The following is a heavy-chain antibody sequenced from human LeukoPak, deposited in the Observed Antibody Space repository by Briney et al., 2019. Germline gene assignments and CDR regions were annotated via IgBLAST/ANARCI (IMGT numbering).Heavy chain of an antibody. Sequence: GASVKVSCKASGGTFISYAISWVRQAPGQGLEWMGGIIPFFGTANYAQKFQGRVTITADKATSTAYMELSSLRFEDTAVYYCARGLGSGSYHNYYYYYMDVWGKGTTVTVSS. J-gene: IGHJ6*03. V-gene: IGHV1-69*06. D-gene: IGHD3-10*01. CDR1: GGTFISYA. CDR3: ARGLGSGSYHNYYYYYMDV. CDR2: IIPFFGTA.